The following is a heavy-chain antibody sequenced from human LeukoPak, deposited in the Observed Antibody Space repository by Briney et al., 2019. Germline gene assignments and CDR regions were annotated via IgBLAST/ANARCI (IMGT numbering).Heavy chain of an antibody. CDR2: IGTAGDT. J-gene: IGHJ4*02. CDR3: ARGRGSYWDY. V-gene: IGHV3-13*01. D-gene: IGHD1-26*01. CDR1: GFTFSSYD. Sequence: GGSLRLSCAACGFTFSSYDMHWVRQVTGKGLEWVSAIGTAGDTFYPGSVKGRFTISRENAKNSLYLQMNSLRAGDTAVYYCARGRGSYWDYWGQGTLVTVSS.